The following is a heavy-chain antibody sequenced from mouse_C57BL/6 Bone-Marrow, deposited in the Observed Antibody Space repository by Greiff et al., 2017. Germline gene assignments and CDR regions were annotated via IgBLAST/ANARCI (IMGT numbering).Heavy chain of an antibody. CDR3: ARVETSLPPMDY. J-gene: IGHJ4*01. CDR2: IYPRSGNT. Sequence: VKLMESGAELARPGASVKLSCKASGYTFTSYGISWVKQRTGQGLEWIGEIYPRSGNTYYNEKFKGKATLTADKSSSTAYMELRSLTSEDSAVYFCARVETSLPPMDYWGQGTSVTVSS. V-gene: IGHV1-81*01. CDR1: GYTFTSYG. D-gene: IGHD5-5*01.